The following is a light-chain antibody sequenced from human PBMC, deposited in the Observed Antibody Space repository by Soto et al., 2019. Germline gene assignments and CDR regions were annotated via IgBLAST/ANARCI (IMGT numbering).Light chain of an antibody. J-gene: IGKJ5*01. V-gene: IGKV1-39*01. CDR2: AAS. CDR1: ESVITY. Sequence: DIQMTQSPSSLSASVGDRVTIPCRASESVITYLNWYQQKPGKAPNLLIYAASSLRSGVPSKFSGSGSGTDFTLTIRSLQPEDAATYYCQQSYNTPSXGQGTRLEIK. CDR3: QQSYNTPS.